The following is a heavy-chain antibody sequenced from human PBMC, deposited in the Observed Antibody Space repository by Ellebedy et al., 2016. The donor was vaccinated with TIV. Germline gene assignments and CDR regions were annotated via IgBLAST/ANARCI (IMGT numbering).Heavy chain of an antibody. CDR2: ISAYNGNT. CDR1: GYTFTSYG. Sequence: AASVKVSCKASGYTFTSYGISWVRQAPGQGLEWMGWISAYNGNTNYAQKFQGRVTMTRDTSTSTVYMELSSLRSEDTAVYYCARVGLTIGAGTFDYWGQGTLVTVSS. CDR3: ARVGLTIGAGTFDY. D-gene: IGHD2-8*01. V-gene: IGHV1-18*04. J-gene: IGHJ4*02.